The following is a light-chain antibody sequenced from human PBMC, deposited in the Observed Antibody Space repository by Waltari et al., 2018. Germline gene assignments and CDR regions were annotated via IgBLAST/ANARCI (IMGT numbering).Light chain of an antibody. V-gene: IGKV4-1*01. CDR2: WAS. Sequence: DVVMTQSPDSLAVSLGERATIHCKSSQNLLYGSNNKNYLAWYRQKAGQPPELLISWASTREFAVPDRVSGSGSETNFTLTINSLQAEDVAVYFCHQYFSSPLTFGGGTKVEL. CDR3: HQYFSSPLT. J-gene: IGKJ4*01. CDR1: QNLLYGSNNKNY.